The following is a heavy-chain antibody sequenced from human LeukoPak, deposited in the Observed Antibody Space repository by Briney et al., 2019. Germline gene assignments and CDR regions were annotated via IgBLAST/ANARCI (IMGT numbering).Heavy chain of an antibody. Sequence: GGSLRLSCAASGFTFDDYAMHWVRQAPGKGLEWVSLISWDGGGTYYADTVKGRFTISRDNSKNSLYLQMNSLRAEDTALYYRAKDMAAYYYASGNIDYWGQGTLVTVSS. CDR2: ISWDGGGT. D-gene: IGHD3-10*01. CDR1: GFTFDDYA. J-gene: IGHJ4*02. V-gene: IGHV3-43D*03. CDR3: AKDMAAYYYASGNIDY.